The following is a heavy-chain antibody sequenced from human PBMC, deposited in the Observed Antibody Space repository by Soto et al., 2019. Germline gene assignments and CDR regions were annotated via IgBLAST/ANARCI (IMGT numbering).Heavy chain of an antibody. Sequence: GGSLRLSCAASGFTFSSYAMSWVRQAPGKGLEWVSAISGSGGSTYYADSVKGRFTISRDNSKNTLYLQMNSLRAEDTAVYYCAKTYDFWSCYYSLVYYYYMDVWGKGTAVTVSS. CDR3: AKTYDFWSCYYSLVYYYYMDV. CDR2: ISGSGGST. D-gene: IGHD3-3*01. J-gene: IGHJ6*03. CDR1: GFTFSSYA. V-gene: IGHV3-23*01.